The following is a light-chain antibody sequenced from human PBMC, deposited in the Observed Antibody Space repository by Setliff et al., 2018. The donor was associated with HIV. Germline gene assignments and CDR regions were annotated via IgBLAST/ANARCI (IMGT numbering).Light chain of an antibody. CDR3: NSYTSTTSLYV. CDR1: SSDVGGYNY. Sequence: QSVLTQPASVSGSPGQSITISCTGTSSDVGGYNYVSWYQQHPGKAPKLMIYEVSNRPSWISNRFSGSKSGNTASLTISGLQAEDEADYYCNSYTSTTSLYVFGSGTKVTVL. V-gene: IGLV2-14*01. CDR2: EVS. J-gene: IGLJ1*01.